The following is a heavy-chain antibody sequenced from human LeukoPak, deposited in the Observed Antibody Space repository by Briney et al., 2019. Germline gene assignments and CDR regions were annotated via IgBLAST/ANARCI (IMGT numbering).Heavy chain of an antibody. CDR1: GGSFSGYY. J-gene: IGHJ3*02. Sequence: ETLSLTCAVYGGSFSGYYWSWVRQAPGKGLEWVSAISGSGGSTYYADSVKGRFTISRDNSKNTLYLQMNSLRAEDTAVYYCAKEALGPAVLRFLEWDDAFDIWGQGTMVTVSS. V-gene: IGHV3-23*01. CDR3: AKEALGPAVLRFLEWDDAFDI. D-gene: IGHD3-3*01. CDR2: ISGSGGST.